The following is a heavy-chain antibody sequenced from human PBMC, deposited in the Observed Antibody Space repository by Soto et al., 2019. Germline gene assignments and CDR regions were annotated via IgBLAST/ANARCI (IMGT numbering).Heavy chain of an antibody. V-gene: IGHV3-7*05. J-gene: IGHJ6*02. CDR2: IKQDGSEK. Sequence: EVQLVESGGGLVQPGGSLRLSCAASGFTFSSYWMSWVRQAPGKGLEWVANIKQDGSEKYYVDSVKGRFTISRDNAKNSLYLQMNSLRAEDTAVYYCARYCTNGVCYTAQYYYYYYGMDVWGQGTTVTVSS. CDR1: GFTFSSYW. D-gene: IGHD2-8*01. CDR3: ARYCTNGVCYTAQYYYYYYGMDV.